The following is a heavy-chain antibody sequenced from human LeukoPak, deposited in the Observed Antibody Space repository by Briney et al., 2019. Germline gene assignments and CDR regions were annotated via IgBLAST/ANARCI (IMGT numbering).Heavy chain of an antibody. V-gene: IGHV4-39*01. J-gene: IGHJ4*02. CDR3: AREILYDSTAYYL. CDR1: GASIDTSAYN. CDR2: IYDSGSS. Sequence: WETLSLTCSVSGASIDTSAYNWGWIRQPPGKGLEWIGSIYDSGSSYDNPSLKSRLTLSIDTSRNQFSLTLKPVTAADSGVYFCAREILYDSTAYYLWGQGTVVTVSS. D-gene: IGHD3-22*01.